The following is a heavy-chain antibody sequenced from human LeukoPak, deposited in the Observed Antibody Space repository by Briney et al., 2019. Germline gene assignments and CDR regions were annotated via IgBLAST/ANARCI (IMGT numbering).Heavy chain of an antibody. J-gene: IGHJ2*01. CDR2: ISSSSSTI. D-gene: IGHD6-19*01. Sequence: GGSLRLSCAASGFTFSSYSMNWVRQAPGKGLEWVSYISSSSSTIYYADSVKGRFTISRDNAKNSLYLQMNSLIAEDTAVYYCARDRGIRPGIAVAGTARYWYFDLWGRGTLVTVSS. V-gene: IGHV3-48*04. CDR1: GFTFSSYS. CDR3: ARDRGIRPGIAVAGTARYWYFDL.